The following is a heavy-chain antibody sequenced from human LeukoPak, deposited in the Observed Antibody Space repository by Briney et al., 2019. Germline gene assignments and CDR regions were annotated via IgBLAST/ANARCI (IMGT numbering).Heavy chain of an antibody. CDR2: ISSNGGST. CDR1: GFTFSSYA. Sequence: GGSLRLSCAASGFTFSSYAMHWVRQAPGKGLEYVSAISSNGGSTYYANSVKGRFTISRDNSKNTLYLQMGSLRAENMAVYYCARGAQGSYDSSGQLYYGMDVWGQGTTVTVSS. D-gene: IGHD3-22*01. J-gene: IGHJ6*02. CDR3: ARGAQGSYDSSGQLYYGMDV. V-gene: IGHV3-64*01.